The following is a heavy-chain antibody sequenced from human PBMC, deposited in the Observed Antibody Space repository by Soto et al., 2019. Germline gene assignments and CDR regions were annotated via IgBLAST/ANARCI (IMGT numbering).Heavy chain of an antibody. CDR2: IYWDDDK. D-gene: IGHD6-13*01. Sequence: QITLKESGPTLVKPTQTLTLTCTFSGFSLSTSGVGVGWIRQPPGKALEWLALIYWDDDKRYSPSLKSRLTXTXDXXKIPVVLTVAEIDPVDTSTYYCAHVVYSSSSYCDYWGQGTLVTGSP. CDR1: GFSLSTSGVG. J-gene: IGHJ4*02. CDR3: AHVVYSSSSYCDY. V-gene: IGHV2-5*02.